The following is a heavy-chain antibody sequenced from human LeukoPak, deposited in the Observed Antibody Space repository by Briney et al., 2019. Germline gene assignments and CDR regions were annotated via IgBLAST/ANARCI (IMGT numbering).Heavy chain of an antibody. CDR1: GYTFTGYY. V-gene: IGHV1-2*02. CDR2: INPNSGGT. D-gene: IGHD3-9*01. Sequence: ASVKVSCKASGYTFTGYYMHWVRQAPGQGLEWMGWINPNSGGTNYAQKFQGRVTMTRDTSISTAYMELSRLRSDDTAVYYCARDLSSGYDILTGYYSRRFDYWGQGTLVTVSS. CDR3: ARDLSSGYDILTGYYSRRFDY. J-gene: IGHJ4*02.